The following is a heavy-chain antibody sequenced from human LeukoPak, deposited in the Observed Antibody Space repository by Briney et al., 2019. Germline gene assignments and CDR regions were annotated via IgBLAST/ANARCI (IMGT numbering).Heavy chain of an antibody. CDR2: IYYSGST. Sequence: SETLSLTCTVSGVSISSYYRSWIRQPPGKGLEWIGYIYYSGSTNYNPSLKSRVTISVDTSKNQFSLKLSSVTAADTAVYYCARERYYDSSGYYYNWFDPWGQGTLVTVSS. CDR3: ARERYYDSSGYYYNWFDP. V-gene: IGHV4-59*01. D-gene: IGHD3-22*01. CDR1: GVSISSYY. J-gene: IGHJ5*02.